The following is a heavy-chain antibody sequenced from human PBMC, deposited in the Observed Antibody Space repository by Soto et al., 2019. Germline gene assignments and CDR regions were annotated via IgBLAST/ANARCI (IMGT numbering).Heavy chain of an antibody. Sequence: QVQLVESGGGVVQPGRSLRLSCAASGFTFSSHGMHWVRQAPGKGLEWVAVIWYDGSEKYYADSVKGRFTISRYNSRSTLNLQMNSLRVEDTAVYYCARWGDSKRLDYWGQGTLVTVSS. CDR1: GFTFSSHG. J-gene: IGHJ4*02. CDR3: ARWGDSKRLDY. D-gene: IGHD2-21*02. CDR2: IWYDGSEK. V-gene: IGHV3-33*01.